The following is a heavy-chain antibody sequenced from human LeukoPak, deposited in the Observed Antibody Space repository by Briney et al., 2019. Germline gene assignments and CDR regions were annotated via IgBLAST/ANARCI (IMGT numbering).Heavy chain of an antibody. Sequence: SVKVSCKASGGTFSSYAISWVRQAPGQGLEWMGGIIPIFGTANYAQKFQGGVTITTDESTSTAYMELSSLRSEDTAVYYCARGPSIAAPMDVWGKGTTVTVSS. J-gene: IGHJ6*03. CDR1: GGTFSSYA. CDR3: ARGPSIAAPMDV. D-gene: IGHD6-6*01. CDR2: IIPIFGTA. V-gene: IGHV1-69*05.